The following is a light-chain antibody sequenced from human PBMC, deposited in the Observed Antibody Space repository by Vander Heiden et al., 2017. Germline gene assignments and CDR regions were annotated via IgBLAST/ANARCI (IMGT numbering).Light chain of an antibody. Sequence: DIVFTQSPDSLPVSLGERATINCKSSQTVLYSSNNKNYLAWYQQKPGQPPKLLMYWASTRESGVPDRFSGSGSGTDFTLTISSLQAEDVAVYYCQQYYSTPFTFGPGTKVDIK. CDR3: QQYYSTPFT. CDR1: QTVLYSSNNKNY. V-gene: IGKV4-1*01. J-gene: IGKJ3*01. CDR2: WAS.